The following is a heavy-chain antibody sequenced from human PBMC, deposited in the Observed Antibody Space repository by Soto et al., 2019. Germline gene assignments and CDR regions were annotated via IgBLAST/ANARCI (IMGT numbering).Heavy chain of an antibody. CDR1: GYTFTSYG. Sequence: ASVKVSCKASGYTFTSYGISWVRQAPGQGLEWMGWISAYNGNTNYAQKLQGRVTMTTDTSTSTAYMELRSLRSDDTAVYYCARGDIVVVPAAMPDFDYWGQGTLVTVSS. CDR2: ISAYNGNT. J-gene: IGHJ4*02. D-gene: IGHD2-2*01. CDR3: ARGDIVVVPAAMPDFDY. V-gene: IGHV1-18*01.